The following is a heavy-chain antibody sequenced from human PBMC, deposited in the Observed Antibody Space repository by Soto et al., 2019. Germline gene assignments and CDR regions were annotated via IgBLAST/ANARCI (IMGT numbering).Heavy chain of an antibody. CDR2: IIPILGIA. J-gene: IGHJ4*02. CDR3: AGDGSYDILTGYYPLFDY. V-gene: IGHV1-69*04. Sequence: SVKVSCKASGGTFSSYTISWVRQAPGQGLEWMGRIIPILGIANYAQKFQGRVTITADKSTSTAYMELSSLRSEDTAVYYCAGDGSYDILTGYYPLFDYWGQGTLVTVSS. CDR1: GGTFSSYT. D-gene: IGHD3-9*01.